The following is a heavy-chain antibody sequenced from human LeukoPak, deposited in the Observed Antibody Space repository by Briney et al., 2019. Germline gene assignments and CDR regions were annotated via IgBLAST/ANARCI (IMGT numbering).Heavy chain of an antibody. D-gene: IGHD6-19*01. V-gene: IGHV4-4*02. CDR3: ARDRMYSSGWYRGYFDY. CDR2: IYHSGST. J-gene: IGHJ4*02. Sequence: SETLSLTCAVSGGSISSSNWWSWVRQPPGKGLEWIGEIYHSGSTNYNPSLKSRVTISVDKSKNQFSLKLSSVTAADTAVYYCARDRMYSSGWYRGYFDYWGQGTLVTVSS. CDR1: GGSISSSNW.